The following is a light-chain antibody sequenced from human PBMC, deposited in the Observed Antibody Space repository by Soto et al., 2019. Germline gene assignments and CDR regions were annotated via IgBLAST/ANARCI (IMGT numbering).Light chain of an antibody. Sequence: QSALTQPASVSGSPGQSITISCTGTSSDVGSYNLVSWYQQHPGKAPKVMIYEVSKRPSGVFNRFSGSKSGNTASPTISGLQAEDEADYYCCSYAGSSAYVFGLGTKLTVL. CDR3: CSYAGSSAYV. CDR1: SSDVGSYNL. J-gene: IGLJ1*01. CDR2: EVS. V-gene: IGLV2-23*02.